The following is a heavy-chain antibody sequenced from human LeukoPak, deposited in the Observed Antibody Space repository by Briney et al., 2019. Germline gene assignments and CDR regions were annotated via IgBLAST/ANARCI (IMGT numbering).Heavy chain of an antibody. V-gene: IGHV3-20*04. CDR1: GFTFDDYG. CDR2: INWNGGST. Sequence: PGGSLRLSCAASGFTFDDYGMSWVRQAPGKGLEWVSAINWNGGSTGYADSVKGRFTISRDNAKNSLYLQMNSLRAEDTALYYCARGLFLSGYLDAFDIWGQGTVVTVSS. J-gene: IGHJ3*02. CDR3: ARGLFLSGYLDAFDI. D-gene: IGHD3-22*01.